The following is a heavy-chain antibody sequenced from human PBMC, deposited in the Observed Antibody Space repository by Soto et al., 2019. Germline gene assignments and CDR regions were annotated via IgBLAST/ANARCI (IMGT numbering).Heavy chain of an antibody. CDR3: ARKRGYCSSTSCYAAWFDP. V-gene: IGHV4-34*01. Sequence: PSETLSLTCAVYGGSFGGYYGSWIRQPPGKGLEWIGEISHSGSTNYNPSLKSRVTISVDTSKNQFSLKLSSVTAADTAVYYCARKRGYCSSTSCYAAWFDPWGQGTLVTVSS. J-gene: IGHJ5*02. CDR2: ISHSGST. CDR1: GGSFGGYY. D-gene: IGHD2-2*01.